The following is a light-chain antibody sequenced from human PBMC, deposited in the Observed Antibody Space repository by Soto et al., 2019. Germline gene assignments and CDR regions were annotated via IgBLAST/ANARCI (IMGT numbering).Light chain of an antibody. CDR1: KSVSSSY. CDR2: GAS. V-gene: IGKV3-20*01. CDR3: QQYGGSRT. Sequence: EIVLTQSPGTLSLSPGERATLSCRASKSVSSSYLAWYHQKPGQAPGLLIYGASSRATGIPDRFSGSGSGTDFTLTISRLEPEDFAVYYCQQYGGSRTFGQGTKVEIK. J-gene: IGKJ1*01.